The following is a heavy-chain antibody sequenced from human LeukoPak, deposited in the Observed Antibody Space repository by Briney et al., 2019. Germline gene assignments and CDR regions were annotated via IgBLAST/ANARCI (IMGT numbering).Heavy chain of an antibody. CDR1: GGTFSSYA. CDR2: IIPILGIA. CDR3: ARARDGYNYDYFDY. J-gene: IGHJ4*02. D-gene: IGHD5-24*01. Sequence: SVKVSCKAPGGTFSSYAISWVRQAPGQGLEWMGRIIPILGIANYAQKFQGRVTITADKSTSTAYMELSSLRSEDTAVYYCARARDGYNYDYFDYWGQGTLVTVSS. V-gene: IGHV1-69*04.